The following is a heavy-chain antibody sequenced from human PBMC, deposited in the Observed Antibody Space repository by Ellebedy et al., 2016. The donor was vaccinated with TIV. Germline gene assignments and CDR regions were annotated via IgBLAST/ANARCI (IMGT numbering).Heavy chain of an antibody. CDR1: GFTFSDYG. CDR2: IAHEGSRE. D-gene: IGHD4-17*01. CDR3: AKEATVRKSSYFDY. Sequence: PGGSLRLSCEASGFTFSDYGLQWVRQAPGKGLEWVAVIAHEGSREYDADSVKGRFTITRDNSKNTMSLQMDSLRGEDTAVYYCAKEATVRKSSYFDYWGQGNLVTVSS. V-gene: IGHV3-30*18. J-gene: IGHJ4*02.